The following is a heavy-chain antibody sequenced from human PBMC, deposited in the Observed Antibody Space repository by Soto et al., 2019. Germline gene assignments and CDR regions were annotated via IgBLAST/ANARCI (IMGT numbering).Heavy chain of an antibody. V-gene: IGHV4-34*01. D-gene: IGHD1-1*01. CDR1: GGSFSGYY. J-gene: IGHJ4*02. Sequence: SETLSLTCAVYGGSFSGYYWSWIRQPPGKGLEWIGEINHSGSTNYNPSLKSRVTISVDTSKNQFSLKLSSVTAADTAVYYCARGPRGYWKNADYWGQGTLVTVSS. CDR2: INHSGST. CDR3: ARGPRGYWKNADY.